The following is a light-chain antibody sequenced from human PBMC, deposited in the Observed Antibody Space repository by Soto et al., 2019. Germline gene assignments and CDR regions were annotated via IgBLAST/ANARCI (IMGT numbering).Light chain of an antibody. CDR2: GGS. J-gene: IGKJ2*01. V-gene: IGKV3-20*01. Sequence: EIVLTQSPGTLSLSPGERATLSCRASQSVSSSYLAWYQQKPGQAPRLLIYGGSSRATVIPDRFSGSGSGTDFTLTISRLEPEDFAVYYCQQYAGLPYTFGQGTKLEIK. CDR1: QSVSSSY. CDR3: QQYAGLPYT.